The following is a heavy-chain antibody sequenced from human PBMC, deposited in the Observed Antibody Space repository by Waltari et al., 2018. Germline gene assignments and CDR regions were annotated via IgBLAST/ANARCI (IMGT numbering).Heavy chain of an antibody. CDR3: ANQNSGSYYYYGMDV. CDR1: GFTFDDYT. V-gene: IGHV3-43*01. Sequence: EVQLVESGGVVVQPGGSLRLSCAASGFTFDDYTMHWVRQAPGKGLEWVSLISWDGGSTYYADSLKGRFTISRDNSKNSLYLQMNSLRTEDTALYYCANQNSGSYYYYGMDVWGQGTTVTVSS. J-gene: IGHJ6*02. CDR2: ISWDGGST. D-gene: IGHD1-26*01.